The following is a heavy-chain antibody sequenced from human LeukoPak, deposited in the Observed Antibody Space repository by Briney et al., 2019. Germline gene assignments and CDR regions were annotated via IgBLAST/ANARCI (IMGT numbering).Heavy chain of an antibody. CDR1: GFTFSSYA. V-gene: IGHV3-48*01. J-gene: IGHJ3*02. CDR2: IGSSSSTI. CDR3: AREAPYGWFGSFDI. D-gene: IGHD6-19*01. Sequence: PGGSLRLSCAASGFTFSSYAMNWVRQAPGKGLEWVSYIGSSSSTIYYADSVRGRFTISRDNAKNSLYLQMNSLRAEDTAVYYCAREAPYGWFGSFDIWGQGTMVTVSS.